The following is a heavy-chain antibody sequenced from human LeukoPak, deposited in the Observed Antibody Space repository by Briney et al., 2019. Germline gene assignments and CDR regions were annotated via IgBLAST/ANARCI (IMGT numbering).Heavy chain of an antibody. V-gene: IGHV3-7*01. J-gene: IGHJ4*02. D-gene: IGHD3-16*02. CDR2: IKHDGSEE. CDR1: GLSISGQW. Sequence: RAGGSLRLSCVASGLSISGQWMNWVRQAPGQGLEWVANIKHDGSEEYCVDSVKGRFTISRDDGRNSASLQMNSVRAEDTAVYYCGYTNNFYHWGQGTLVVVSS. CDR3: GYTNNFYH.